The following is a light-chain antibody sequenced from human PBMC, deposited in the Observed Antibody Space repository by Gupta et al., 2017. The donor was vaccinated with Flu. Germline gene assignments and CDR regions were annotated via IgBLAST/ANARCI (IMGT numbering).Light chain of an antibody. CDR3: MQGAHWPYT. CDR2: RVS. CDR1: QSLVYSAVTTS. V-gene: IGKV2-30*01. J-gene: IGKJ2*01. Sequence: ISCRSSQSLVYSAVTTSLNWFQLWPGQSPRSLIYRVSYRVSGVPDRFSGSGSGTDFTLRISRVEADDVAIYYFMQGAHWPYTVGQGTKLEI.